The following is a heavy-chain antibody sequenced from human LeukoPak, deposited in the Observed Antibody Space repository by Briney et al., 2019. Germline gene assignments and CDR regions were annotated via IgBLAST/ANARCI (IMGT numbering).Heavy chain of an antibody. J-gene: IGHJ4*02. CDR2: VNSDGSHT. D-gene: IGHD4-17*01. CDR3: ARVARDYVDSGPDY. CDR1: GFVFGSYW. Sequence: GGSLRLSCAASGFVFGSYWMHWVRQAPGEGLVWVSRVNSDGSHTTYADSVKGRFTISRDNAKKMVYLEMHSLRAGDTAIYYCARVARDYVDSGPDYWGQGTLVSVSS. V-gene: IGHV3-74*01.